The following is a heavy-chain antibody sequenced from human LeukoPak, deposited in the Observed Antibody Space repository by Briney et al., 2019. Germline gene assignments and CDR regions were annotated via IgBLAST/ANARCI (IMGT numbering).Heavy chain of an antibody. CDR1: GGSISSGGYY. Sequence: SETLSLTCTVSGGSISSGGYYWSWIRQPPGKGLEWIGYIYHSGSTYYNPSLKSRVTISVDRSKNQFSLKLSSVTAADTAVYYCARLWCSSTSCYRSVDYWGQGTLVTVSS. CDR2: IYHSGST. CDR3: ARLWCSSTSCYRSVDY. V-gene: IGHV4-30-2*01. J-gene: IGHJ4*02. D-gene: IGHD2-2*01.